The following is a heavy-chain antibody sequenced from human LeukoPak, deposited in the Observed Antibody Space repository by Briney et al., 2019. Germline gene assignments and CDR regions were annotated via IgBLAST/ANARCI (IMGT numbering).Heavy chain of an antibody. CDR3: ARKGYCSSTSCYNFDS. Sequence: SETLSLTCAVYGGSFSGYYWSWIRQPPGKGLEWIGSIYYSGNTYYNPSLKSRVTISVDTSKNQFSLKLSSVSAADTAVYYCARKGYCSSTSCYNFDSWGQGTLVTVS. D-gene: IGHD2-2*01. V-gene: IGHV4-34*01. CDR2: IYYSGNT. J-gene: IGHJ4*02. CDR1: GGSFSGYY.